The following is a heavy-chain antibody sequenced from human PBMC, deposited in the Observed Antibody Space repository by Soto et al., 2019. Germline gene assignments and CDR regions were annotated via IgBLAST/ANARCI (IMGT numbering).Heavy chain of an antibody. D-gene: IGHD3-10*01. CDR3: AKDRFTSTVRKYWYFDL. V-gene: IGHV3-23*01. CDR2: ISGGDGDT. Sequence: EVQLLESGGGLVKPGGSLRLSCAASGFTFTNYAMTWVRQAPGKGLEWVSSISGGDGDTSYADSVKGRFTISRDNSENTMFLKMNSLRPDDPAVYYCAKDRFTSTVRKYWYFDLWGRGTLVTVSS. CDR1: GFTFTNYA. J-gene: IGHJ2*01.